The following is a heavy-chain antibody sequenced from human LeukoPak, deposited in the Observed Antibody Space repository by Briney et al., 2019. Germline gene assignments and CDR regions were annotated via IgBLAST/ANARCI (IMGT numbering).Heavy chain of an antibody. CDR3: ASHETGTTSHDAFDI. V-gene: IGHV7-4-1*02. CDR1: GYTFTSYA. CDR2: INTNTGNP. J-gene: IGHJ3*02. D-gene: IGHD1-1*01. Sequence: GASVKVSCKASGYTFTSYAMNWVRQAPGQGLEWMGWINTNTGNPTCAQGFTGRFVFSLDTSVSTAYLQISSLKAEDTAVYYCASHETGTTSHDAFDIWGQGTMVTVSS.